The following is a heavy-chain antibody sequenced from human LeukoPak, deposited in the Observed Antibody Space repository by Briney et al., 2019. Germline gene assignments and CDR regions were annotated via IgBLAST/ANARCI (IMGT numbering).Heavy chain of an antibody. Sequence: PSETLSLTCTVSGGSISSSTNYWGWVRQPPGKGLEWIGRTYYSGNTYYNPSLKSRVTISVDTSKNQFSLKVSSVTAADTAVYFCARHEEEDGYNAKTVDYWGQGTLVTVSS. V-gene: IGHV4-39*01. D-gene: IGHD5-24*01. J-gene: IGHJ4*02. CDR3: ARHEEEDGYNAKTVDY. CDR2: TYYSGNT. CDR1: GGSISSSTNY.